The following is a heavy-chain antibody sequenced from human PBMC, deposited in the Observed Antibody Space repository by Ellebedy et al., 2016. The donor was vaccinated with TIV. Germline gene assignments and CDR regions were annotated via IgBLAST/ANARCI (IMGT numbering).Heavy chain of an antibody. Sequence: AASVKVSCKASGYTFTNYDIMWVRQAPGQGLEWMGGIIPAFGTTNYAQTFHGRVTITADDSSSTVFMEVTNLRSDDTGVYYCARDMRRVIYGAETWFDLWGQGTLVTVSS. D-gene: IGHD5-12*01. J-gene: IGHJ5*02. CDR3: ARDMRRVIYGAETWFDL. V-gene: IGHV1-69*13. CDR1: GYTFTNYD. CDR2: IIPAFGTT.